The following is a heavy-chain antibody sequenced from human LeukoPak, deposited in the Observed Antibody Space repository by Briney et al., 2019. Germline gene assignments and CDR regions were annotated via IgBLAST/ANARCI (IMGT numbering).Heavy chain of an antibody. CDR2: IWYDGSNK. J-gene: IGHJ4*02. D-gene: IGHD3-10*01. Sequence: PGGSLRLSCAASGFTFSSYGMHWVREAPGKGLEWVAVIWYDGSNKYYADSVKGRFTISRDNSKNTLYLQMNSLRAEDTAVYYCAREFYGSGSLDYWRQGTLVTVSS. CDR3: AREFYGSGSLDY. CDR1: GFTFSSYG. V-gene: IGHV3-33*01.